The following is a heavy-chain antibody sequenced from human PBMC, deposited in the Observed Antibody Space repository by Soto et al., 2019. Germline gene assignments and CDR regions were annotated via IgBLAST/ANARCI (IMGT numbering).Heavy chain of an antibody. CDR2: MNPNSGNT. Sequence: ASVKVSCKASGYTFTSYDINWVRQATGQGLEWMGWMNPNSGNTGYAQKFQGRVTMTRNTSMSTAYMELSSLRSEDTAVYYCALLGYCTNGVCYQPYYYGMDVWGQGTTVTVSS. CDR3: ALLGYCTNGVCYQPYYYGMDV. CDR1: GYTFTSYD. D-gene: IGHD2-8*01. J-gene: IGHJ6*02. V-gene: IGHV1-8*01.